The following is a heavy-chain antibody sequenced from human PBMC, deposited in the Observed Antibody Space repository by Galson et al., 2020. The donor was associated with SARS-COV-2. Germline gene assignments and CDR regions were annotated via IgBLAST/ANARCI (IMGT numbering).Heavy chain of an antibody. V-gene: IGHV3-21*06. D-gene: IGHD5-18*01. CDR1: GFTFSSYS. Sequence: NSGGSLRLSCAASGFTFSSYSMNWVRQAPGKGLEWDSSISGTSTNIYYADSVKGRFTISRDNAKNSLYLQMNSLGTEDTAVYYCTRERGYSYGYSDYWGQGTLVTVSS. J-gene: IGHJ4*02. CDR2: ISGTSTNI. CDR3: TRERGYSYGYSDY.